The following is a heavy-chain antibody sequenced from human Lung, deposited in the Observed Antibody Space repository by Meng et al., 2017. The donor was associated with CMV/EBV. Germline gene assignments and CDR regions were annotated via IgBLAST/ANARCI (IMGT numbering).Heavy chain of an antibody. CDR1: GASVNSGTWF. CDR3: AKFPDRRDTGF. J-gene: IGHJ4*02. Sequence: SSVSGASVNSGTWFWGWLRHSPGKGLEWIGSIYSGGQAFYSPSLRNRVILAVDTSKNHFSLKMTSVTTADTAVYFCAKFPDRRDTGFWGRGALVTVSS. CDR2: IYSGGQA. D-gene: IGHD1-14*01. V-gene: IGHV4-39*02.